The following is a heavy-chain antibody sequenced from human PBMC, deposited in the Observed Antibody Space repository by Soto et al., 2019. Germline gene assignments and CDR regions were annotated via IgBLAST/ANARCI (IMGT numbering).Heavy chain of an antibody. CDR1: GGSTTSNNW. V-gene: IGHV4-4*02. J-gene: IGHJ4*02. CDR2: IHHSGST. Sequence: QVQLQESGPGLVKPSGTLSLTCAVSGGSTTSNNWWTWVRQPPGKGLEWIGEIHHSGSTNYNPSLKSRVTISLDKSKNLFSLKLTSVTAADTAVYYCASLVPAALLYWGQGTLVTISS. CDR3: ASLVPAALLY. D-gene: IGHD2-2*01.